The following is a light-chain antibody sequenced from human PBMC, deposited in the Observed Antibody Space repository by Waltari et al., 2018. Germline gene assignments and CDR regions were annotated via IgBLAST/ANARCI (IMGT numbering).Light chain of an antibody. V-gene: IGLV2-14*01. CDR3: SSYTITYTRV. CDR1: SPDIGANNY. J-gene: IGLJ3*02. Sequence: QSALTQPASVSGSPGQSITISCTGTSPDIGANNYFSWYRQHPGKAPKLILYHVTTRPSGVSNRFSGSKSGNTASLTISGLQAEDEADYFCSSYTITYTRVFGGGTKLTVL. CDR2: HVT.